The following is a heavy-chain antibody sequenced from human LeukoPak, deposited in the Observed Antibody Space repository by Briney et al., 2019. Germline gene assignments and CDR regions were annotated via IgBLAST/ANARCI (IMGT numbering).Heavy chain of an antibody. CDR1: GFTFSSYA. CDR3: ATDGTTTVTFDY. V-gene: IGHV3-23*01. CDR2: ISGSGGST. Sequence: GGSLRLSCAASGFTFSSYAMSWVRQAPGKGLEWVSVISGSGGSTYYRDSVKGRFTISRDNSKNTLYLQMNSLTAGDTAVYFCATDGTTTVTFDYWGQGTLVTVSS. D-gene: IGHD4-11*01. J-gene: IGHJ4*02.